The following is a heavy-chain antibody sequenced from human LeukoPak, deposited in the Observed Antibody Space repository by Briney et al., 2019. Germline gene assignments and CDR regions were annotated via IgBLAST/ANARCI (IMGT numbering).Heavy chain of an antibody. D-gene: IGHD1-1*01. CDR1: GGSFSGYY. V-gene: IGHV4-34*01. CDR2: INHSGST. CDR3: ARLKDYWNDGAFDI. Sequence: SVTLSLTCAAYGGSFSGYYWSWLRQPPGKGLEWIGEINHSGSTNYNPSLKSRVTISVDTSKNQFSLKLSSVTAADTAVYYCARLKDYWNDGAFDIWGQGTMVTVSS. J-gene: IGHJ3*02.